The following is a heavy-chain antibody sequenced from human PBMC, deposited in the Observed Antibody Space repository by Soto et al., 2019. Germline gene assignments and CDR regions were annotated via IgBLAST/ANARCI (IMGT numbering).Heavy chain of an antibody. CDR3: ARMTTVVKGLGYFDL. CDR2: MNPNSGNT. CDR1: GYTFTSYD. V-gene: IGHV1-8*01. D-gene: IGHD4-17*01. J-gene: IGHJ2*01. Sequence: QVQLVQSGAEVKKPGASVKVSCKASGYTFTSYDINWVRQATGQGLELMGWMNPNSGNTGYAQKFQDRVTMTRNTSISTAYMELSSLRSEDTAVYYCARMTTVVKGLGYFDLWGRGTLVTVSS.